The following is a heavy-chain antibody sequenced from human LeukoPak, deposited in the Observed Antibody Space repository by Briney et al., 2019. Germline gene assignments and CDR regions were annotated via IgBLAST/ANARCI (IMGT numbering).Heavy chain of an antibody. D-gene: IGHD5-18*01. Sequence: GGSLRLSCAASGFTFSNYAMHWVRQAPGKGLEWVAVISSDGSKKDYADSVKGRFTISRDISKNTLYLQMNSLRAEDTAVYYCARVWPSYGILGFDYWGQGTLVTVSS. V-gene: IGHV3-30*14. CDR3: ARVWPSYGILGFDY. J-gene: IGHJ4*02. CDR2: ISSDGSKK. CDR1: GFTFSNYA.